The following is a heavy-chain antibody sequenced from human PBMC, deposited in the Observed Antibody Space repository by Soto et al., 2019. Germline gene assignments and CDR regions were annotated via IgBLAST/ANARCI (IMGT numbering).Heavy chain of an antibody. CDR3: ARRGYCSSTSCYYYYYYGMDV. V-gene: IGHV4-39*01. Sequence: PSETLSLTCTVSGGSISSSSYYWGWIRQPPGKGLEWIGSIYYSGSTYYNPSLKSRVTISVDTSKNQFSLKLSSVTAADTAAYYCARRGYCSSTSCYYYYYYGMDVWGQGTTVTVSS. CDR2: IYYSGST. D-gene: IGHD2-2*01. CDR1: GGSISSSSYY. J-gene: IGHJ6*02.